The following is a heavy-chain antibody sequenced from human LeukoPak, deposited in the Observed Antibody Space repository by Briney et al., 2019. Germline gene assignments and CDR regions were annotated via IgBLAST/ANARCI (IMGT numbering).Heavy chain of an antibody. D-gene: IGHD5-12*01. J-gene: IGHJ4*02. Sequence: GGPLRLSCAASGFTFSSYNMNWVRQAPGKGLEWVSSISSSSSSIYYADSVKGRFTISRDNAKNSLYLQMNSLRAEDTSVYYCARSLYSGYDSFPFDYWGQGTLVTVSS. V-gene: IGHV3-21*01. CDR2: ISSSSSSI. CDR1: GFTFSSYN. CDR3: ARSLYSGYDSFPFDY.